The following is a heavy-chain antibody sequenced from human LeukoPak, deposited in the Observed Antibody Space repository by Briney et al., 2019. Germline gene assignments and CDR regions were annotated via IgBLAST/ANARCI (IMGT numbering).Heavy chain of an antibody. J-gene: IGHJ4*02. D-gene: IGHD6-19*01. V-gene: IGHV4-59*08. CDR2: ISYSGST. CDR1: GGSISSYY. CDR3: ARHLSSGWSDY. Sequence: PSETLSLTCTVSGGSISSYYWSWIRQPPGKGLEWIGYISYSGSTNYNPSLKSRVTISVDTSKNQFSLKLSSVTAADTAVYYCARHLSSGWSDYWGQGTLVTVS.